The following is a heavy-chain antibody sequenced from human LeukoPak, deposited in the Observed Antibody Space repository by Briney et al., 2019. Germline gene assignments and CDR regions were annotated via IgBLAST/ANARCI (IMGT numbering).Heavy chain of an antibody. Sequence: PGGSLRLSCAASGFTFSSYWMNWVRQAPGKRLEWVANIKQDGSEKYYVDSVKGRFTISRDNAKNSLYLQMNSLRAEDTAVYYCARVPLSTFGGVIVDAFDIWGQGTMVTVSS. CDR1: GFTFSSYW. D-gene: IGHD3-16*02. J-gene: IGHJ3*02. V-gene: IGHV3-7*01. CDR3: ARVPLSTFGGVIVDAFDI. CDR2: IKQDGSEK.